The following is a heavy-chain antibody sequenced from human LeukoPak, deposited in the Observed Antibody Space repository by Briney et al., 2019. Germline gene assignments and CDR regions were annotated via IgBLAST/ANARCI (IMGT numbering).Heavy chain of an antibody. Sequence: PGGSQRLSCAASGFTFSSYAMSWVRQAPGKGLEWVSSISGSDGTTYYADSVKGRFTISRDNSKNTLYLQMNSLRAEDTAVYYCARAGIEAASLRNLYYYYYMDVWGKGTTVTVSS. D-gene: IGHD6-13*01. CDR1: GFTFSSYA. V-gene: IGHV3-23*01. CDR3: ARAGIEAASLRNLYYYYYMDV. CDR2: ISGSDGTT. J-gene: IGHJ6*03.